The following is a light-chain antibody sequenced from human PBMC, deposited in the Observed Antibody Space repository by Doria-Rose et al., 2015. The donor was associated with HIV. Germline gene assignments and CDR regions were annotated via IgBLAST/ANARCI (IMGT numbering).Light chain of an antibody. Sequence: DSLAVSLGEGATINCKSSQSVFYSSNNKNYLAWYQQKPGQPPKLLIYWASTRESGVPDRFSGSGSGTDFTLTISSLQAEDVAVYYCQQYYSTALFGGGTKVEIK. CDR1: QSVFYSSNNKNY. CDR2: WAS. V-gene: IGKV4-1*01. J-gene: IGKJ4*01. CDR3: QQYYSTAL.